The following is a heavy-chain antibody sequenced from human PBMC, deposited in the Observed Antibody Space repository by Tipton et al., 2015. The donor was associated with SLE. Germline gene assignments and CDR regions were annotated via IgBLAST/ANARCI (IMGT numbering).Heavy chain of an antibody. J-gene: IGHJ4*02. CDR3: ARGGGKYAFWSGSLDY. CDR2: IWYDGSNK. Sequence: SLRLSCAASGFTFRNYGMHWVRQAPGKGLEWVALIWYDGSNKFYADSVKGRFTISRDNSENTLYLQMNSLRAEDTAVYYCARGGGKYAFWSGSLDYWGQGTLVTVSS. V-gene: IGHV3-33*08. D-gene: IGHD3-3*01. CDR1: GFTFRNYG.